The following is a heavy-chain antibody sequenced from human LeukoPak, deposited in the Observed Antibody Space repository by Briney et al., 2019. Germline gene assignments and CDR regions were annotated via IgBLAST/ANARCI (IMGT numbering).Heavy chain of an antibody. V-gene: IGHV3-7*01. D-gene: IGHD3-10*01. J-gene: IGHJ4*02. CDR3: ARGEVHYYGSGSDY. CDR1: GFTFSSYW. Sequence: PGGSLRLSCAASGFTFSSYWMSWVRQAPGKGLEWVANIKQDGSEKYYVDSVKGRFTISRDNAKNSLYLQLNSLRVEDTAVYYCARGEVHYYGSGSDYWGQGTLVTVSS. CDR2: IKQDGSEK.